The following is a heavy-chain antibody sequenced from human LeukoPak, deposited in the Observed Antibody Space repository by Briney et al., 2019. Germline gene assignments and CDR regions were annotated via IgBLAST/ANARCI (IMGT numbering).Heavy chain of an antibody. J-gene: IGHJ4*02. CDR1: GFTFSSYA. D-gene: IGHD3-22*01. Sequence: PGGSLRLSCAASGFTFSSYAMSWVRQAPGKGLEWVSAISGSGGSTYYADSVKGRFTMSRDNSKNTLYLQMNSLRAEDTAVCYCAKEINYYYDSSGGFDYWGQGTLVTVSS. CDR3: AKEINYYYDSSGGFDY. CDR2: ISGSGGST. V-gene: IGHV3-23*01.